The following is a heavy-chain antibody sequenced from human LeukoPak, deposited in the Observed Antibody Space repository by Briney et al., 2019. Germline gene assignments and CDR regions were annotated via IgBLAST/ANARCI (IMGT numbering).Heavy chain of an antibody. CDR1: GGSFSGYY. J-gene: IGHJ4*02. CDR3: ARVEGDYGGKGGWPFDY. D-gene: IGHD4-23*01. Sequence: PSETLSLTCAVYGGSFSGYYWSWIRQPPGKGLEWIGEINHSGSTNYNPSLKSRVTISVDTSKNQFSLKLSSVTAADTAVYYCARVEGDYGGKGGWPFDYWGQGTLVTVSS. V-gene: IGHV4-34*01. CDR2: INHSGST.